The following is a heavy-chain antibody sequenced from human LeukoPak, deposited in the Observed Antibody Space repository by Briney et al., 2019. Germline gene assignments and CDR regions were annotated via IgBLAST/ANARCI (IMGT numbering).Heavy chain of an antibody. V-gene: IGHV3-11*04. CDR2: ISSSGSTI. CDR1: GFTFSDHY. J-gene: IGHJ6*04. Sequence: PGGSLRLSCEASGFTFSDHYIDWVRQAPGKGLEWVSYISSSGSTIYYADSVKGRFTISRDNAKNSLYLQMNSLRAEDTAVYYCAELGITMIGGVWGKGTTVTISS. CDR3: AELGITMIGGV. D-gene: IGHD3-10*02.